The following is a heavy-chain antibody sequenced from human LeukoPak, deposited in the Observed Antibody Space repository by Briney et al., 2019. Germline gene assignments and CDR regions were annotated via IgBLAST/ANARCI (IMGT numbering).Heavy chain of an antibody. J-gene: IGHJ4*02. V-gene: IGHV3-64D*06. CDR2: IRINVQTT. CDR3: VRDFLERRTNLGY. Sequence: PGGPLRLSCSASGFTFTSHVMHWVRQAPGKGLQYVSRIRINVQTTSYADSVKGRFTISRDSSKNTVYLQMNSMAAEDTAVYYCVRDFLERRTNLGYWGQGTLVSVSS. CDR1: GFTFTSHV. D-gene: IGHD1-1*01.